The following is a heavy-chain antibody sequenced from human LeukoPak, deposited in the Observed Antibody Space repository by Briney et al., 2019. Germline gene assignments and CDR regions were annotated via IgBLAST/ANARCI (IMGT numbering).Heavy chain of an antibody. CDR2: IYYSGST. Sequence: PSETLSLTCTVSGGSISSHYWSWIRQPPGKGLEWIGYIYYSGSTNYNPSPKSRVTISVDTSKNQFSLKLSSVTAADTAVYYCASSTSLNWFDPWGQGTLVTVSS. CDR3: ASSTSLNWFDP. V-gene: IGHV4-59*11. D-gene: IGHD2-2*01. J-gene: IGHJ5*02. CDR1: GGSISSHY.